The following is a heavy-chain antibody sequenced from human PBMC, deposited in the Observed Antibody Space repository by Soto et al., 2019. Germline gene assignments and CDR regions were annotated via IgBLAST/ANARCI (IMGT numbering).Heavy chain of an antibody. Sequence: EVQLLESGGGLEQPGGSLRLSCAASGFTFSNYAMSWVRQAPGKGLEWVAVLGASGISTYYADSVKGRFTISRDNSKNTVFLQMNSLRAEDTAVYYCAKANGYYDSRGKRYFDYWGQGTLVTVSS. CDR2: LGASGIST. CDR3: AKANGYYDSRGKRYFDY. D-gene: IGHD3-22*01. J-gene: IGHJ4*02. CDR1: GFTFSNYA. V-gene: IGHV3-23*01.